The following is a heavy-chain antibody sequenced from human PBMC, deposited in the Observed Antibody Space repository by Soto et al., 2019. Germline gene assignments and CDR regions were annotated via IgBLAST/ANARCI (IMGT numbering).Heavy chain of an antibody. V-gene: IGHV4-39*01. J-gene: IGHJ6*02. Sequence: SETLSLTCTVSGGSISSSSYYWGWIRQPPGKGLEWIGSIYYSGSTYYNPSLKSRVTISVDTSKNQFSLKLSSVTAADTAVYYCVELHGYYGMDVWGQGTTVTVSS. CDR3: VELHGYYGMDV. CDR2: IYYSGST. D-gene: IGHD3-10*01. CDR1: GGSISSSSYY.